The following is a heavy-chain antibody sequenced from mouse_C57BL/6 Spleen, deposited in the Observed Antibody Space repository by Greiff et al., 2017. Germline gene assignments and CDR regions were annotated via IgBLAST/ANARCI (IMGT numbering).Heavy chain of an antibody. V-gene: IGHV1-55*01. CDR3: ARNGEIITTVVTPYFDY. D-gene: IGHD1-1*01. Sequence: QVQLKQPGAELVKPGASVKMSCKASGYTFTSYWITWVKQRPGQGLEWIGDIYPGSGSTNYNEKFKSKATLTVDTSSSTAYMQLSSLTSVDSAVYYCARNGEIITTVVTPYFDYWGQGTTLTVSS. CDR2: IYPGSGST. J-gene: IGHJ2*01. CDR1: GYTFTSYW.